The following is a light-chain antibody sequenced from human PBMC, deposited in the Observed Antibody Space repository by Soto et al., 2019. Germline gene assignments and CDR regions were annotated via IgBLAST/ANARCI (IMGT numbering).Light chain of an antibody. J-gene: IGKJ2*03. V-gene: IGKV3-15*01. CDR1: QSVRRN. Sequence: EIVMTQSPASLSVSPGERATLSCWASQSVRRNLAWYQQRPGQPPRLVLYGASTRASRVPARFSDSGSGTEFSLTISSLQSEDFAVYYCQHYDAWPYSFGQGTKLEMK. CDR2: GAS. CDR3: QHYDAWPYS.